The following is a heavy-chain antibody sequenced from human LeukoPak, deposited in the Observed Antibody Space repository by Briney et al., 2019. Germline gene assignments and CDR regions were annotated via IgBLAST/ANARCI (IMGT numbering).Heavy chain of an antibody. CDR2: IWYDGSNK. V-gene: IGHV3-33*01. CDR3: ARDRGSYYIDF. CDR1: GFTFRNHG. Sequence: GGSLRLSCAASGFTFRNHGMHWVRQTPGKGLEWVAVIWYDGSNKYYADSVKGRFTFSRDNSKNTLSLQMDSLRAEDTALYYCARDRGSYYIDFWGQGTPVTVSS. J-gene: IGHJ4*02. D-gene: IGHD1-1*01.